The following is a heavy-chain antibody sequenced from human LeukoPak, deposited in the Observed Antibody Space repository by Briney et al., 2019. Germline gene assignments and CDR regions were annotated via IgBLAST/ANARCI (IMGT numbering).Heavy chain of an antibody. J-gene: IGHJ4*02. Sequence: SETLSLTCTVSGASINTYYWSWIRQAPGKGLEWIAYIYYNGNTNYNPSLKSRVTISLDTSRNQFSLKLSSVTAADTAVYYCAKEERIAAAGNAVFDYWGQGTLVTVSS. CDR3: AKEERIAAAGNAVFDY. D-gene: IGHD6-13*01. CDR2: IYYNGNT. CDR1: GASINTYY. V-gene: IGHV4-59*01.